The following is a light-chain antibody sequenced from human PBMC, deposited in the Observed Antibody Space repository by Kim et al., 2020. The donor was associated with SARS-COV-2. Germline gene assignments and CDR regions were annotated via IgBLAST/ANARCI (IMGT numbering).Light chain of an antibody. J-gene: IGKJ1*01. Sequence: DIQMTQSPSTLSAAVGDRVTITCRASQTINSWLAWYQQKPGRAPKLLIYKASTLESGVPSRFSGSESGTEFTLTISSLQPDDFATYWCQHYSSYVTFGQGTKVDIK. V-gene: IGKV1-5*03. CDR1: QTINSW. CDR2: KAS. CDR3: QHYSSYVT.